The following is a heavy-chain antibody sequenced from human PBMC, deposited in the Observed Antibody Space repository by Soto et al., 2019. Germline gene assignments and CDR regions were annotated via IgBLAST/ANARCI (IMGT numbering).Heavy chain of an antibody. J-gene: IGHJ4*02. Sequence: QVQLVQSGAEVKKPGSSVKVSCKASGGTFSSYAISWVRQAPGQGLEWMGGIIPIFGTANYAQKFQGRVTITADEATSTAYRELSGLRSEDTAVYYCAVCYYDSGGYCENGYWGQGTLVTVSS. CDR2: IIPIFGTA. CDR3: AVCYYDSGGYCENGY. D-gene: IGHD3-22*01. CDR1: GGTFSSYA. V-gene: IGHV1-69*12.